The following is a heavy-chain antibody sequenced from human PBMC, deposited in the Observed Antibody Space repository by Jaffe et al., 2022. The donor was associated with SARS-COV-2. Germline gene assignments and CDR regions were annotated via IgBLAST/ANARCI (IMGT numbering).Heavy chain of an antibody. Sequence: EVQLVESGGGLVKPGRSLRLSCTASGFTFGDYAMSWFRQAPGKGLEWVGFIRSKAYGGTTEYAASVKGRFTISRDDSKSIAYLQMNSLKTEDTAVYYCTRAHYYDSSGYLPFDYWGQGTLVTVSS. CDR1: GFTFGDYA. CDR2: IRSKAYGGTT. CDR3: TRAHYYDSSGYLPFDY. J-gene: IGHJ4*02. V-gene: IGHV3-49*05. D-gene: IGHD3-22*01.